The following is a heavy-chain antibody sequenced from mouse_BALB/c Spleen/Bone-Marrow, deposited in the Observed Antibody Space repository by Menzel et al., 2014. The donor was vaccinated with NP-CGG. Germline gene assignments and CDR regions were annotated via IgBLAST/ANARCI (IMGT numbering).Heavy chain of an antibody. D-gene: IGHD1-1*02. CDR3: ARELSWYFDV. J-gene: IGHJ1*01. V-gene: IGHV1S29*02. CDR2: IDPYNGGT. CDR1: GYAFTSYN. Sequence: DVKLQESGPELVKPGASVKVSCKASGYAFTSYNMFWVKQSHGKSLEWIGYIDPYNGGTSYNQKFKSKATLTVDNSSSTAYMELRSLTSEDSAVYYCARELSWYFDVWGAGTTVTVSS.